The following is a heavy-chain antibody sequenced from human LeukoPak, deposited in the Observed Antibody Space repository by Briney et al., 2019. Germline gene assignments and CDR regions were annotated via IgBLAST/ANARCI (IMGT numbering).Heavy chain of an antibody. CDR2: IYYSGST. CDR3: ARHAENYYDGSGYYLNFDY. V-gene: IGHV4-39*01. D-gene: IGHD3-22*01. J-gene: IGHJ4*02. Sequence: PSQTLSLTCTVSGGSISSGGYYWGWIRQPPGKGLEWIGSIYYSGSTYHNPSLKSRVTISVDTSKNQFSLKLSSVTAADTAVYYCARHAENYYDGSGYYLNFDYWGQGTLVTVSS. CDR1: GGSISSGGYY.